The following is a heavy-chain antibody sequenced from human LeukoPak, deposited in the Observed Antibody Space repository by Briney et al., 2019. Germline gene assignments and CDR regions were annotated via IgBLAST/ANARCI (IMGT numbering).Heavy chain of an antibody. Sequence: PSETLSLTCNVSGGSISGSLRYWGWVRQPPGGGLEWLGSIRYIGTTYYNPSLQSRLTITVDNPRNQFPLKQEPVTAGDRSMYHCTRELSWASDTGDSWGQGTLVTVSS. CDR3: TRELSWASDTGDS. CDR2: IRYIGTT. D-gene: IGHD6-13*01. CDR1: GGSISGSLRY. J-gene: IGHJ5*01. V-gene: IGHV4-39*02.